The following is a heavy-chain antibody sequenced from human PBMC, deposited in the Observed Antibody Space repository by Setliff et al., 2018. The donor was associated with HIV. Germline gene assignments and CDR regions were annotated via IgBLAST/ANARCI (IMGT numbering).Heavy chain of an antibody. CDR3: ARERLSRLGFDY. J-gene: IGHJ4*02. CDR1: GGSFSGYY. CDR2: IYYSGST. D-gene: IGHD1-1*01. V-gene: IGHV4-59*12. Sequence: SETLSLTCTVYGGSFSGYYWSWIRQPPGMGLEWIGYIYYSGSTNYNPSLKSRVTISVDTSKNQFSLMLGSMTAADTAVYYCARERLSRLGFDYWGQGTLVTVSS.